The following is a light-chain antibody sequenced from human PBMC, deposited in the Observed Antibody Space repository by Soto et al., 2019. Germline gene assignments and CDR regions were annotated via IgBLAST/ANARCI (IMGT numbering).Light chain of an antibody. V-gene: IGKV3-20*01. Sequence: EIVLTQSPGTLSLSAGERATLSCRASQSISSNYLAWYQQKPVQAPRLLIFGASYRATGIPDRFSGSGSGTQFTLAISRLEPEDFAVYYCQKYGSSPPEFTFGPGTKVDIK. CDR3: QKYGSSPPEFT. CDR1: QSISSNY. J-gene: IGKJ3*01. CDR2: GAS.